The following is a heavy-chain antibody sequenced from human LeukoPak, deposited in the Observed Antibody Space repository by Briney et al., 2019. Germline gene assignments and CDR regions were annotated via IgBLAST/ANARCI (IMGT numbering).Heavy chain of an antibody. J-gene: IGHJ4*02. V-gene: IGHV3-74*01. CDR1: GFTFSSYW. D-gene: IGHD5-18*01. CDR3: ASGGYSYGFSLDY. CDR2: INSDGSST. Sequence: GGSLRLSCAASGFTFSSYWMHWVRQAPGKGLVWVSRINSDGSSTSYADSVKGRFTISRDNSKNTLYLQMNSLRAEDTAVYYCASGGYSYGFSLDYWGQGTLVTVSS.